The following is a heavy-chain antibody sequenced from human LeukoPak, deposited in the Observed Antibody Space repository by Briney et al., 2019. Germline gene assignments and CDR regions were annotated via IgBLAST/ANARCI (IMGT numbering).Heavy chain of an antibody. Sequence: GGPLRLSCAASGFTFNSHWMSWVRHAPGKGLEGVANINQDGREKYYVDSVKGRFTISRDNANNSLYLQMNSLSAEDTAVYYCAVGVYHVDYWGQGTLVTVSS. CDR2: INQDGREK. CDR3: AVGVYHVDY. D-gene: IGHD2-2*01. J-gene: IGHJ4*02. CDR1: GFTFNSHW. V-gene: IGHV3-7*02.